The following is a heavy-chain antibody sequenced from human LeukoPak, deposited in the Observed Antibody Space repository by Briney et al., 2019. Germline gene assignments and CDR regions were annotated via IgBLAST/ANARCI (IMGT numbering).Heavy chain of an antibody. D-gene: IGHD3-10*01. CDR1: GFIFSDYH. CDR2: ISSSSSYT. CDR3: ARGYGSGSYYNVGY. V-gene: IGHV3-11*05. J-gene: IGHJ4*02. Sequence: GGSLRLSCVASGFIFSDYHMSWVRQAPGKGLEWVSYISSSSSYTNSADSVKGRFTISRDNAKNSLYLQMNSQRVEDTAVYYCARGYGSGSYYNVGYWGQGTLVTVSS.